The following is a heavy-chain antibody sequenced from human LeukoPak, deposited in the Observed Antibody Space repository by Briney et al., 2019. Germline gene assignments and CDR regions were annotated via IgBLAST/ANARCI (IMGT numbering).Heavy chain of an antibody. CDR2: IYSGGST. V-gene: IGHV3-66*01. J-gene: IGHJ4*02. CDR1: GFTVSSNY. D-gene: IGHD2-15*01. Sequence: GGSLRLSCAASGFTVSSNYMSCVRQAPGKGLEWVSVIYSGGSTYYADSVKGRFTISRDNSKNTLYLQMNTLRAEDTAVYYCARERCSGGSCFLDYWGQGTLVTVSS. CDR3: ARERCSGGSCFLDY.